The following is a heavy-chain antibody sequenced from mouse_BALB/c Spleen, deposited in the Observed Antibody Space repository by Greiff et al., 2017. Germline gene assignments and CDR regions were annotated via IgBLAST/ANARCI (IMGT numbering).Heavy chain of an antibody. Sequence: EVKLMESGGGLVQPGGSRKLSCAASGFTFSSFGMHWVRQAPEKGLEWVAYISSGSSTIYYADTVKGRFTISRDNPKNTLFLQMTSLRSEDTAMYYCARSYGQMPFAYWGQGTLVTVSA. CDR1: GFTFSSFG. CDR3: ARSYGQMPFAY. D-gene: IGHD2-10*02. J-gene: IGHJ3*01. V-gene: IGHV5-17*02. CDR2: ISSGSSTI.